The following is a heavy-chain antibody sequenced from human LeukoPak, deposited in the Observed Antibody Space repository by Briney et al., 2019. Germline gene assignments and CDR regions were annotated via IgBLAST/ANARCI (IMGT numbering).Heavy chain of an antibody. D-gene: IGHD3-10*01. V-gene: IGHV3-23*01. Sequence: GGSLRPSCAASGFTFSSYAMSWVRQAPGKGLEWVSAISGSGGSTYYADSVKGRFTISRDNSKNTLYLQMNSLRAEDTAVYYCAKDLRDYYYGSGSKDDYWGQGTLVTVSS. CDR1: GFTFSSYA. CDR2: ISGSGGST. CDR3: AKDLRDYYYGSGSKDDY. J-gene: IGHJ4*02.